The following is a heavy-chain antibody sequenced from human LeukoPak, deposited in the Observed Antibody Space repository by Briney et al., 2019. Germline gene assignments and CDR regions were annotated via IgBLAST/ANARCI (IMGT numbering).Heavy chain of an antibody. CDR1: GGSISSYY. V-gene: IGHV4-59*12. D-gene: IGHD3-16*01. Sequence: SETLSLTCTVSGGSISSYYWSWIRQPPGKGLEWIGYIYYSGSTYYNPSLKSRVTISVDRSKNQFSLKLSSVTAADTAVYYCARTRRGSVSYWGQGTLVTVSS. CDR3: ARTRRGSVSY. J-gene: IGHJ4*02. CDR2: IYYSGST.